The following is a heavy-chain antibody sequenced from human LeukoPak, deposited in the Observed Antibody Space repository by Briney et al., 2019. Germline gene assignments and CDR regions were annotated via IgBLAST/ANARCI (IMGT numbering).Heavy chain of an antibody. Sequence: GGSLRLSCAASGFTFSSYSMNWVRQAPGKGLEWVSSISSSSSYIYYADSVKGQFTISRDNAKNSLYLQMNSLRAEDTAVYYCARDILTGSRPFPFDYWGQGTLVTVSS. V-gene: IGHV3-21*01. CDR2: ISSSSSYI. J-gene: IGHJ4*02. CDR1: GFTFSSYS. D-gene: IGHD3-9*01. CDR3: ARDILTGSRPFPFDY.